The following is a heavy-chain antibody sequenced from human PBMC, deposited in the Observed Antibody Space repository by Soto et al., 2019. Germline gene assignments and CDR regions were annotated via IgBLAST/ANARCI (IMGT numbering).Heavy chain of an antibody. CDR3: ARDSNGDYTCDY. D-gene: IGHD4-17*01. CDR2: IYYSGTT. J-gene: IGHJ4*02. Sequence: QVQLQESGPGLVKPSQTLSLTCTVSGGSISSGGSYWNWIRQHPGKGLEWIGYIYYSGTTYYNPSLMSRVTISVDTSKNQFSLKLSSVTAAGTAVYFCARDSNGDYTCDYWGQGTLVTVSS. CDR1: GGSISSGGSY. V-gene: IGHV4-31*03.